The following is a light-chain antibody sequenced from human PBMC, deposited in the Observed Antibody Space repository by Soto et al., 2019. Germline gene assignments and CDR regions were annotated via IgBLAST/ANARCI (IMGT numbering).Light chain of an antibody. Sequence: QSVLRHPPSVSWAPGHRVTISCTRSSSNIGAAYSVHWYQQLPGTAPRLLIFGDTSRPSGVPDRFSASESGTSASLVITGLQAEDEADYYCQSYESSRAGYVFGTGTKVTVL. J-gene: IGLJ1*01. V-gene: IGLV1-40*01. CDR3: QSYESSRAGYV. CDR2: GDT. CDR1: SSNIGAAYS.